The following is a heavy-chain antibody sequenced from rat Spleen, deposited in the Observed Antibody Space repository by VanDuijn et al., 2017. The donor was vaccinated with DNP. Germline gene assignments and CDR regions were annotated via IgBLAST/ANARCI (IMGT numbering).Heavy chain of an antibody. Sequence: EVQLVESGGGLVQPGRSLKLSCVASRFTFNSYWMAWIRQVPGKGLEWVASVPSSGGSTYYPDSVKGRFTISRDNAENTLYLQMYSLRSEDMATYYCVRWDYGIYGFDYWGQGVMVTVSS. CDR2: VPSSGGST. CDR3: VRWDYGIYGFDY. D-gene: IGHD1-11*01. V-gene: IGHV5-31*01. CDR1: RFTFNSYW. J-gene: IGHJ2*01.